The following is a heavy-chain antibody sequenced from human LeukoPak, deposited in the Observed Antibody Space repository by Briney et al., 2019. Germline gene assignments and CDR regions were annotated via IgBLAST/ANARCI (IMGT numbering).Heavy chain of an antibody. Sequence: GASVKVSCKASGGTFSSYAISWVRQAPGQGLEWMGGIIPIFGTANYAQKFQGRVTITADESTSTAYMELSSLRSEDTAVYYCHADSSGGSCYSVDYWGQGTLVTVSS. V-gene: IGHV1-69*01. J-gene: IGHJ4*02. CDR3: HADSSGGSCYSVDY. CDR1: GGTFSSYA. CDR2: IIPIFGTA. D-gene: IGHD2-15*01.